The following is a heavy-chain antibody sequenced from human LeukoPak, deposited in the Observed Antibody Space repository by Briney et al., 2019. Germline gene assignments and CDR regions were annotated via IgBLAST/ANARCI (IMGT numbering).Heavy chain of an antibody. J-gene: IGHJ4*02. V-gene: IGHV4-39*07. CDR3: ARDDQFGVVRY. Sequence: SETLSLTCTVSGGSISSSRHYWGWIRQPPGKGLEWIGSIYYSGSTYYNPSLKSRVTISVDRSKNQFSLKLSSVTAADTAVYYCARDDQFGVVRYWGQGTLVTVSS. D-gene: IGHD3-3*01. CDR2: IYYSGST. CDR1: GGSISSSRHY.